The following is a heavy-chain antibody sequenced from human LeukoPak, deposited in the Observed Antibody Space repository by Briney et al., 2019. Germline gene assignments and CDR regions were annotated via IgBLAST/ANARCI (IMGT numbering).Heavy chain of an antibody. D-gene: IGHD3-22*01. J-gene: IGHJ4*02. CDR2: TYYRSKWYN. CDR1: GDSVSSNSAA. V-gene: IGHV6-1*01. Sequence: SQTLSLTCAISGDSVSSNSAAWNWIRQSPSRGLEWLGRTYYRSKWYNDYAVSVKSRITINPDTSKNQFSLKLSSVTAADTAVYYCARIPYYYDTSGYYYYFDYWGQGTLVTVSS. CDR3: ARIPYYYDTSGYYYYFDY.